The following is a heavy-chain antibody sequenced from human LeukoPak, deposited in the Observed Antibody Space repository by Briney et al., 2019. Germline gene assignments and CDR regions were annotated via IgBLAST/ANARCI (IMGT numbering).Heavy chain of an antibody. V-gene: IGHV3-23*01. CDR2: ISGGGGST. CDR3: ARSAITMIVVVHFDY. D-gene: IGHD3-22*01. CDR1: GFTFTSYS. J-gene: IGHJ4*02. Sequence: GGSLRLSCAASGFTFTSYSMNWVRQAPGKGLEWVSTISGGGGSTYYADSVKGRFTISRDNSKNTLYLQMNSLRAEGTAVYYCARSAITMIVVVHFDYWGQGTLVTVSS.